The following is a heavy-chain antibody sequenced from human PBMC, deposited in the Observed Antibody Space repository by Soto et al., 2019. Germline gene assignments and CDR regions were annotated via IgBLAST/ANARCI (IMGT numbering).Heavy chain of an antibody. CDR2: IIPLFDTA. CDR1: GGTFSSFA. J-gene: IGHJ6*02. D-gene: IGHD2-8*01. Sequence: GASVKVSCKASGGTFSSFATSWVRQAPGQGLEWMGGIIPLFDTANYAQKFQGRLTITADESTNTAYMELSSLRSEDTAVYYCARVGYCSDGVCYGEVSGGLGVWGPGTTVTVSS. V-gene: IGHV1-69*13. CDR3: ARVGYCSDGVCYGEVSGGLGV.